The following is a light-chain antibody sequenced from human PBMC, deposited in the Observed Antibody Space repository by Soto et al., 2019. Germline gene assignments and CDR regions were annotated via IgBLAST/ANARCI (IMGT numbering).Light chain of an antibody. J-gene: IGKJ4*01. CDR2: HSS. CDR1: QSVSTS. Sequence: IRMTQSPSSLSASVGARVTITCRASQSVSTSVNWYQQLGGKAPKLLIQHSSTLQSGVPSRFSGSGSGTDFTLTISSLQPEDCATYYCQQTFNNRLSVGGGTKVDIK. CDR3: QQTFNNRLS. V-gene: IGKV1-39*01.